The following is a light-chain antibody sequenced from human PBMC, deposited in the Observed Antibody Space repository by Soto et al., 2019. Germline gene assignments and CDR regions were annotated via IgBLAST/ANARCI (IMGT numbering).Light chain of an antibody. J-gene: IGLJ1*01. CDR3: QVWDSSLYV. Sequence: SYELTQPLSVSVALGQTAWMTCGGNNIGSKNVHWYQQKPGQAPVLVIYRDNNRPSGVPERFSGSKSGNTATLTISRAQAGDEADYYCQVWDSSLYVFGTGTKVTVL. V-gene: IGLV3-9*01. CDR2: RDN. CDR1: NIGSKN.